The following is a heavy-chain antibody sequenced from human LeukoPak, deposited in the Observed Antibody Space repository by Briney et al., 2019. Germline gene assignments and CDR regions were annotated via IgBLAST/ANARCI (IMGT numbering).Heavy chain of an antibody. D-gene: IGHD2-21*02. Sequence: PSETLSLTCAVYGGSFSGYYWSWIRQPPGKGLEWIGEINHSGSTNYNPSPKSRVTISVDTSKNQFSLKLSSVTAADTAVYYCARGQVTAKFALFDYWGQGTLVTVSS. J-gene: IGHJ4*02. CDR3: ARGQVTAKFALFDY. V-gene: IGHV4-34*01. CDR2: INHSGST. CDR1: GGSFSGYY.